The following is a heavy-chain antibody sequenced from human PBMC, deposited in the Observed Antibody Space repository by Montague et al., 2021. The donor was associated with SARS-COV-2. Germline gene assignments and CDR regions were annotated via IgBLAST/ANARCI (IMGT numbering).Heavy chain of an antibody. J-gene: IGHJ4*02. V-gene: IGHV4-59*11. CDR1: GGSISSHY. CDR2: MYYSGST. Sequence: SETLSLTCTVSGGSISSHYWSWIRQPPGKGLEWIGYMYYSGSTNYNPSLKSRVTLSVDTSKNQFSLKLSSVTAADTAVYYCARDFDYWGQGTLVTVSS. CDR3: ARDFDY.